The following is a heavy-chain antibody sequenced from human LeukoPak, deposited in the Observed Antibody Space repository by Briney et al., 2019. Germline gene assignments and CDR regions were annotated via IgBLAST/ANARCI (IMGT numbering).Heavy chain of an antibody. CDR2: IYYDESNK. CDR1: GFTFSNYC. V-gene: IGHV3-30*02. D-gene: IGHD3-22*01. Sequence: GGSLRLSCAASGFTFSNYCMTWVRQAPGEGLEWVAFIYYDESNKYCADSVRGRFTISRDNSKNTLYLQMNSLRAEDTAVYYCAKPTYYSSDPFDYWGQGTLVTVSS. J-gene: IGHJ4*02. CDR3: AKPTYYSSDPFDY.